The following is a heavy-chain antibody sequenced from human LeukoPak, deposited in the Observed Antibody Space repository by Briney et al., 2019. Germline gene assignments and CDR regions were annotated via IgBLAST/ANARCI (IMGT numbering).Heavy chain of an antibody. Sequence: GGSLRLSCAASGFTFDDYAMHWVRQAPGKGLEWVSGISWNSGSIGYADSVKGRFTISRDNAKNSLYLQMNSLRAEDTAVYYCTKGVTNWGNMDYWGQGTLVTVSS. CDR1: GFTFDDYA. CDR3: TKGVTNWGNMDY. J-gene: IGHJ4*02. D-gene: IGHD7-27*01. V-gene: IGHV3-9*01. CDR2: ISWNSGSI.